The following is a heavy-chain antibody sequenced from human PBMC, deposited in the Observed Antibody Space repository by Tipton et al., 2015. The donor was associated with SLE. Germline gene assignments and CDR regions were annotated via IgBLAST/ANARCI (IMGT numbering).Heavy chain of an antibody. CDR2: IYHSGST. CDR3: ANLYGDQRDY. CDR1: GGSISSGYY. J-gene: IGHJ4*02. D-gene: IGHD4-17*01. V-gene: IGHV4-38-2*01. Sequence: TLSLTCAVSGGSISSGYYWGWIRQPPGKGLEWIGSIYHSGSTYYNPSLKSRVTISVDTSKNQFSLKLTSVTAADTAVYYCANLYGDQRDYWGQGTLVTVSS.